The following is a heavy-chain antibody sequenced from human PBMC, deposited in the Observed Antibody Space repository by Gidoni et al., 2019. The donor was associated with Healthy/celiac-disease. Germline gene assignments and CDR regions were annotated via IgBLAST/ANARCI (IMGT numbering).Heavy chain of an antibody. J-gene: IGHJ4*02. CDR2: ISAYNGNT. Sequence: QVQLVQSGAEVKKPGASVKVSCKASGSTFTSYGISWVRQAPGQGLEWMGWISAYNGNTNYAQKLQGRVTMTTDTSTSTAYMELRGLRSDDTAVYYCARDLVKYSTMVPLGYWGQGTLVTVSS. D-gene: IGHD3-10*01. CDR1: GSTFTSYG. CDR3: ARDLVKYSTMVPLGY. V-gene: IGHV1-18*01.